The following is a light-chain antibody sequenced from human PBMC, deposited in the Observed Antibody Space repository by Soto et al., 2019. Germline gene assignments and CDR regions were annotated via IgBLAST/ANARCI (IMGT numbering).Light chain of an antibody. CDR1: QSIGVC. V-gene: IGKV1-5*01. CDR3: QQYDISSGT. J-gene: IGKJ1*01. CDR2: DAS. Sequence: DIQMTQSPSTLSSSVGDRVTITCRASQSIGVCLAWYQQKPGRAPKLLIYDASTLQRGVPSRFSGSGSGTEFTLNISSLQPEDFATYYGQQYDISSGTFGQRTKVEIK.